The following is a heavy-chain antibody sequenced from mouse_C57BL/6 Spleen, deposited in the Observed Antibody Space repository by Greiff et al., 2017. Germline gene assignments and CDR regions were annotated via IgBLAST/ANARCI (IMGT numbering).Heavy chain of an antibody. CDR3: ARAGIYYYDRGDVDD. J-gene: IGHJ2*01. D-gene: IGHD1-1*01. V-gene: IGHV1-26*01. CDR2: INPNNGGT. CDR1: GYTFTDYY. Sequence: EVQLQQSGPELVKPGASVKISCKASGYTFTDYYMNWVKQSHGKSLEWIGGINPNNGGTSYNQKFTGKATLTVDKSSSTAYMELRSLTSEDSAVYDCARAGIYYYDRGDVDDWGQGTTLTVSS.